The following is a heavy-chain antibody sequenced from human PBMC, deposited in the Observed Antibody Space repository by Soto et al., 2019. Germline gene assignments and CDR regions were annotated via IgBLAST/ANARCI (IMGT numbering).Heavy chain of an antibody. Sequence: GASVKVSCKASGYTFANYAVTWVRQAPGRGLEWMGWVSPYNGNTNYAQKFRGRVTMTTDTPTKTAYMELRSLRFDDTAVYYCARHRAPEGIVLVVTASDGFDIWGQGTPVTVSS. J-gene: IGHJ3*02. D-gene: IGHD2-15*01. CDR2: VSPYNGNT. CDR1: GYTFANYA. CDR3: ARHRAPEGIVLVVTASDGFDI. V-gene: IGHV1-18*04.